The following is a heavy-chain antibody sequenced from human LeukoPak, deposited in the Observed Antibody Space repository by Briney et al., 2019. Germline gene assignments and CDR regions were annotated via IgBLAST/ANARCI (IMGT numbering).Heavy chain of an antibody. Sequence: ASLKVSCKASGGTFSSYAISWVRQAPGQGVEWRGGIIPRLGTANYAQKFQGRVTITTDESTSTAYMELSSLRSEDTAVYYCATETLGYCSGGSCFRGFYYWGQGTLVTVSS. CDR1: GGTFSSYA. CDR3: ATETLGYCSGGSCFRGFYY. V-gene: IGHV1-69*05. J-gene: IGHJ4*02. D-gene: IGHD2-15*01. CDR2: IIPRLGTA.